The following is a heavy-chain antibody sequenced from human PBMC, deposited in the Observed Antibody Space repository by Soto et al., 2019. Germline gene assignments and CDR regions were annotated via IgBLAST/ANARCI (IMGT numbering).Heavy chain of an antibody. CDR1: GFSFSSYS. J-gene: IGHJ5*02. Sequence: EVQLVESGGGLVKPGGSLRLSCAPSGFSFSSYSMNWVRQAPGKGLEWVSSISSSTSYINYADSVKGRFTISRDNAKKSLSLQMNSLRAEDTAVYYCARGYTGYCSGGTCYWFDPWGQGTLVTVSS. CDR2: ISSSTSYI. D-gene: IGHD2-15*01. V-gene: IGHV3-21*01. CDR3: ARGYTGYCSGGTCYWFDP.